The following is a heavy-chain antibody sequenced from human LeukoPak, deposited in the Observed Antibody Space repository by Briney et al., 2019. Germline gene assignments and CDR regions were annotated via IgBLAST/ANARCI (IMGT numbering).Heavy chain of an antibody. Sequence: SETLSLTCTVSGGSISSYYWSWIRQPPGKGLEWIGYIYYSGSTNYNPSLKSRVTISVDTSKNHFSLKLSSVTAADTAVYYCARVVDYGYSDYWGQGTLVTVSS. CDR2: IYYSGST. J-gene: IGHJ4*02. D-gene: IGHD4/OR15-4a*01. CDR3: ARVVDYGYSDY. V-gene: IGHV4-59*01. CDR1: GGSISSYY.